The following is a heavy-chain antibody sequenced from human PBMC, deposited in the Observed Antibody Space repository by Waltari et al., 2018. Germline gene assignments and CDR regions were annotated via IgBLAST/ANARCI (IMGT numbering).Heavy chain of an antibody. V-gene: IGHV3-53*01. Sequence: EVQLVEAEGGWVQPGGSRGLSWVAYGATVRGNCMSWVPPAPGKGLEWVSVIYSGGSKFHADSVKGRFTISRDNSKNALYLPMSSLRAEDTAVYFCASCSRSSCYQGGFDYWGQGTLVTFTS. D-gene: IGHD2-2*01. CDR3: ASCSRSSCYQGGFDY. J-gene: IGHJ4*02. CDR2: IYSGGSK. CDR1: GATVRGNC.